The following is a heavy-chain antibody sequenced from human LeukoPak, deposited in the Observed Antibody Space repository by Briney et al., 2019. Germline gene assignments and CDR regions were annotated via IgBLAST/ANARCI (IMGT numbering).Heavy chain of an antibody. J-gene: IGHJ4*02. D-gene: IGHD5-24*01. CDR1: GFTFSSYG. V-gene: IGHV3-30*18. CDR3: AKDWMATTPPFGY. Sequence: GRSLRLSCAASGFTFSSYGMHWVRQAPGKGLEWVAVISYDGSNKYYADSVKGRFTISRDNSKNTLSLQMNSLRAEDTAVCYCAKDWMATTPPFGYWGQGTLVTVSS. CDR2: ISYDGSNK.